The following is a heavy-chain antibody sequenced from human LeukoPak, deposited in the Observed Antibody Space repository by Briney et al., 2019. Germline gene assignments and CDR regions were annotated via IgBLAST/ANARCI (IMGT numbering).Heavy chain of an antibody. V-gene: IGHV1-46*01. CDR2: INPSGGST. Sequence: ASVKVSCKASGYTFTSYYMHWVQQAPGQGLEWMGIINPSGGSTSYAQKFQGRVTITRDTSASTAYMELSSLRSEDMAVYYCARGYYDSSGYPDYNWFDPWGQGTLVTVSS. D-gene: IGHD3-22*01. CDR3: ARGYYDSSGYPDYNWFDP. CDR1: GYTFTSYY. J-gene: IGHJ5*02.